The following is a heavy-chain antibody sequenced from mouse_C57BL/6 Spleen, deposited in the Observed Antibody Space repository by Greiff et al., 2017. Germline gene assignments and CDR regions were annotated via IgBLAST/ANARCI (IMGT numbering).Heavy chain of an antibody. CDR3: ARYDDGYYWYFDV. V-gene: IGHV1-54*01. J-gene: IGHJ1*03. CDR1: GYAFTNYL. D-gene: IGHD2-3*01. CDR2: INPGSGGT. Sequence: VQVVESGAELVRPGTSVKVSCKASGYAFTNYLIEWVKQRPGQGLEWIGVINPGSGGTNYNEKFKGKATLTADKSSSTAYMQLSSLTSEDSAVYFCARYDDGYYWYFDVWGTGTTVTVAS.